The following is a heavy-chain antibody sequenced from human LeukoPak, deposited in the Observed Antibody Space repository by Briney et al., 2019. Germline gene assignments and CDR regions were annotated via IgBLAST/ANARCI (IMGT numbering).Heavy chain of an antibody. D-gene: IGHD6-19*01. J-gene: IGHJ4*02. CDR3: ARLIYSSGWEGTWYFDY. CDR2: IYYSGST. Sequence: SETLSLTCTVSGGSISTYYWTWIRQPPGKGLEWIGYIYYSGSTNYNPSLKSRVTISVDTSKNQFSLKLSSVTAADTAVYYCARLIYSSGWEGTWYFDYWGQGTLVTVSS. CDR1: GGSISTYY. V-gene: IGHV4-59*08.